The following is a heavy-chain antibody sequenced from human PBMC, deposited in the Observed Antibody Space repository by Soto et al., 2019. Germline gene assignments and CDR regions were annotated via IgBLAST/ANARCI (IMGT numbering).Heavy chain of an antibody. CDR3: ARRPHCSGGICYYGLDN. Sequence: ASVKVSCKASGYTFTDSDINWVRQAPGQGLEWMGWMNPDSGHAAYAQKFQGRVTLTTSTSTSTVYMEMRSLGSEDTAVYYCARRPHCSGGICYYGLDNWGQGTLVTVSS. CDR1: GYTFTDSD. V-gene: IGHV1-8*01. J-gene: IGHJ4*02. CDR2: MNPDSGHA. D-gene: IGHD2-15*01.